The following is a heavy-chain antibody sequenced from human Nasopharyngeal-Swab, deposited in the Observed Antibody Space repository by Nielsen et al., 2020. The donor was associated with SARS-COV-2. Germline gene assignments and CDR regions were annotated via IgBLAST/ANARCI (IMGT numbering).Heavy chain of an antibody. CDR3: TRCGGGCYSGRDY. CDR1: GFTFSDSA. J-gene: IGHJ4*02. Sequence: AGSLRLTCAASGFTFSDSAIHWVRQAPGEGLEWVARIRSKGNNYATAYSASVKGRFIIFRDDPTNTAYLQMNSLKTEDTAMYYCTRCGGGCYSGRDYWGQGTLVTVSS. V-gene: IGHV3-73*01. D-gene: IGHD2-15*01. CDR2: IRSKGNNYAT.